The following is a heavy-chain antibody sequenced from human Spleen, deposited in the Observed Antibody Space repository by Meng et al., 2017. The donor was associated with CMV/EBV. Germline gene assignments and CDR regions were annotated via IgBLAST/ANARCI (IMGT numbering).Heavy chain of an antibody. CDR2: ISSAGSHI. J-gene: IGHJ5*02. D-gene: IGHD2/OR15-2a*01. CDR3: ARSNIDLGAWFDP. V-gene: IGHV3-21*01. Sequence: VASGFTLSRHTLNWVRQAPGKGLEWVSSISSAGSHIYYADSVKGRFTISRDNAKSSLFLQMNSLRAEDTAVYYCARSNIDLGAWFDPWGQGTLVTVSS. CDR1: GFTLSRHT.